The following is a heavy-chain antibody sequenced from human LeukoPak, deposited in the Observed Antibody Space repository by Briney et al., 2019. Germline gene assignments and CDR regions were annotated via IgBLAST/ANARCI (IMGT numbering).Heavy chain of an antibody. Sequence: ASVKVSCKASGYTFTSYGISWVRQAPGQGLEWMEWISAYKGNTNYAQKLQGRVTMTTGTSTSTAYMELRSLRSDDTAVYYCARAPSWSTSLLGGNWFDPWGQGTLVTVSS. CDR1: GYTFTSYG. CDR3: ARAPSWSTSLLGGNWFDP. V-gene: IGHV1-18*01. CDR2: ISAYKGNT. J-gene: IGHJ5*02. D-gene: IGHD2-2*01.